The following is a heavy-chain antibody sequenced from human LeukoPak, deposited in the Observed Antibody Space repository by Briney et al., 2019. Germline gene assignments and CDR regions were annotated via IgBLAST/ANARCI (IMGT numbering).Heavy chain of an antibody. D-gene: IGHD2-2*01. J-gene: IGHJ3*01. CDR1: GFTFSDYY. CDR2: ISSSSSYT. V-gene: IGHV3-11*06. Sequence: GGSLRLTCAASGFTFSDYYMSWIRQAPGKGLEWVSYISSSSSYTIYADSVKGRFTISRDNAKNSLYLQMNSLRAEDTAVYYCAKPGCSSTTCYVVRPSDVFDVWGQGTMVTVSS. CDR3: AKPGCSSTTCYVVRPSDVFDV.